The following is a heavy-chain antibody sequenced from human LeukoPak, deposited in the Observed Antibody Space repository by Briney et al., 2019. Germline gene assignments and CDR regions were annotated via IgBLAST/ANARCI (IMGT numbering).Heavy chain of an antibody. D-gene: IGHD3-10*01. CDR2: INPNSGGT. CDR3: ARDSSVSGSFDY. CDR1: GYTFTAYY. Sequence: ASVKVSCKASGYTFTAYYMHWVRQAPGQGLEWMGQINPNSGGTNYAQKFQGRVTMTRDTSISTAYMELSRLRSDDTAVYYCARDSSVSGSFDYWGQGTLVTVSS. J-gene: IGHJ4*02. V-gene: IGHV1-2*06.